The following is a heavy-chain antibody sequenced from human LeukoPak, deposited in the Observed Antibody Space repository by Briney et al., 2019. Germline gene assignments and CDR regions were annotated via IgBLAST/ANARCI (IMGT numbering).Heavy chain of an antibody. D-gene: IGHD4-17*01. V-gene: IGHV1-18*01. CDR2: ISAYNGNT. Sequence: ASVKVSCKASGYTFTSYGISWVRQAPGQGLEWMGWISAYNGNTNYAQKLQGRVTMTTDTSTSTAYMELRSLRSDDTAVYYCARDVYVPYYGVGGHGGYWGQGTLVTVSS. CDR3: ARDVYVPYYGVGGHGGY. CDR1: GYTFTSYG. J-gene: IGHJ4*02.